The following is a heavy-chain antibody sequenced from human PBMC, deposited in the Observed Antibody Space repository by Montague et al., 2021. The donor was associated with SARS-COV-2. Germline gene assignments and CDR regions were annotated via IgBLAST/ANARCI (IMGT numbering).Heavy chain of an antibody. CDR1: NGSINSYY. CDR3: AREGLHNWFDP. Sequence: SETLSLTCTVSNGSINSYYWSWVRQPPGKRLEWIGYIYCRGSTNYNPSLESRVTMSIDTSKNQFSLKLRSVTAADTAVYFCAREGLHNWFDPWGQGTLVIVSS. J-gene: IGHJ5*02. V-gene: IGHV4-59*01. CDR2: IYCRGST.